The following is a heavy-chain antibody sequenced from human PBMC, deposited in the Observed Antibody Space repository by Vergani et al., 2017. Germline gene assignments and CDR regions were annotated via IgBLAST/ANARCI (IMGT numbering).Heavy chain of an antibody. J-gene: IGHJ6*03. V-gene: IGHV3-73*02. CDR1: GFTFSGSA. Sequence: EVQLVESGGGLVQPGVSLKLSCAASGFTFSGSAMHWVRQASGKGLEWVGRIRSKANSYATAYAASVKGRFTISRDDSKNTAYLQMNSLKTEDTAVYYCTRSGWTHTFYYYYMDVWGKGTTVTVSS. D-gene: IGHD3-10*01. CDR3: TRSGWTHTFYYYYMDV. CDR2: IRSKANSYAT.